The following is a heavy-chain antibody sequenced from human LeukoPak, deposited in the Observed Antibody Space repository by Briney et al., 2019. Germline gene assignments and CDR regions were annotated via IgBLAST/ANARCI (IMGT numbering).Heavy chain of an antibody. CDR3: ARDTSSSGWYGFDY. Sequence: GGSLRLSCAASGFTFSTYGMHWVRQAPGKGLEWVAVVWYDGSNKYYADSVKGRFTISRDNSKNTLYLQMNSLRAEDTAVYYCARDTSSSGWYGFDYWGQGTLVTVFS. CDR2: VWYDGSNK. CDR1: GFTFSTYG. D-gene: IGHD6-19*01. V-gene: IGHV3-33*01. J-gene: IGHJ4*02.